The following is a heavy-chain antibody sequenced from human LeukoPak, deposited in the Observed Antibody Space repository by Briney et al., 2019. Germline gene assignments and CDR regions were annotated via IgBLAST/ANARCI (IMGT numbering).Heavy chain of an antibody. V-gene: IGHV4-59*01. CDR3: ARRMPAGTVDY. D-gene: IGHD6-19*01. J-gene: IGHJ4*02. Sequence: LETLSLTCTVSGGSISSYYWSWIRQPPGKGLEWIGYIYYSGSTNYNPSLKSRVSISVDTSKNQFSLKLGSVTAADTAVYYCARRMPAGTVDYWGQGTLVTVSS. CDR2: IYYSGST. CDR1: GGSISSYY.